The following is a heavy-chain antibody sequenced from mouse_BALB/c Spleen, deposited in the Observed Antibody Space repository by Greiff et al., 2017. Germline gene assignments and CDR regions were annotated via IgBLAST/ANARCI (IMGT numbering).Heavy chain of an antibody. V-gene: IGHV5-6-5*01. CDR1: GFTFSSYA. CDR2: ISSGGST. CDR3: AREWGSYYAMDY. Sequence: EVHLVESGGGLVKPGGSLKLSCAASGFTFSSYAMSWVRQTPEKRLEWVASISSGGSTYYPDSVKGRFTISRDNARNILYLQMSSLRSEDTAMYYCAREWGSYYAMDYWGQGTSVTVSS. J-gene: IGHJ4*01.